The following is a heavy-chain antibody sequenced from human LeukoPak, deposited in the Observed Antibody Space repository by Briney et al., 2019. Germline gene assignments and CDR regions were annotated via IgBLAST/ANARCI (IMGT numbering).Heavy chain of an antibody. CDR1: GFSFSDYN. Sequence: GGSLRLSCAASGFSFSDYNMNWVRPAPGKGLEWLSYISTSSSTMYYADSVKGRFTISRDNAKNSLYLQMNSLRAEDTAVYYCARDGQLSWRLQSYYYMDVWGKGTTVTVSS. V-gene: IGHV3-48*01. CDR2: ISTSSSTM. CDR3: ARDGQLSWRLQSYYYMDV. D-gene: IGHD5-24*01. J-gene: IGHJ6*03.